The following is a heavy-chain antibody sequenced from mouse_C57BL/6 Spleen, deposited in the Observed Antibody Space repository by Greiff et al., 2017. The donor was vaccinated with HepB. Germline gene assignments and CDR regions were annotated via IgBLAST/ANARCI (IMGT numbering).Heavy chain of an antibody. CDR3: ARGPSYYSNFYFDY. CDR1: GFTFSDYG. D-gene: IGHD2-5*01. J-gene: IGHJ2*01. CDR2: ISSGSSTI. V-gene: IGHV5-17*01. Sequence: EVKVEESGGGLVKPGGSLKLSCAASGFTFSDYGMHWVRQAPEKGLEWVAYISSGSSTIYYADTVKGRFTISRDNAKNTLFLQMTSLRSEDTAMYYCARGPSYYSNFYFDYWGQGTTLTVSS.